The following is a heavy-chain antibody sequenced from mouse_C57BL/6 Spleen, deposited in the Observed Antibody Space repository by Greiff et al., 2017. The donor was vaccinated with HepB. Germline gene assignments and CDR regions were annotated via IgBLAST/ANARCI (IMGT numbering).Heavy chain of an antibody. V-gene: IGHV5-6*02. CDR3: ARRGDYSKDYFDY. CDR2: ISSGGSYT. CDR1: GFTFSSYG. D-gene: IGHD2-5*01. J-gene: IGHJ2*01. Sequence: EVKLVESGGDLVKPGGSLKLSCAASGFTFSSYGMSWVRQTPDKRLEWVATISSGGSYTYYPESVKGRFTISRDNAKNNLYLQMSSLKSEDTAMYYCARRGDYSKDYFDYWGQGTTLTVSS.